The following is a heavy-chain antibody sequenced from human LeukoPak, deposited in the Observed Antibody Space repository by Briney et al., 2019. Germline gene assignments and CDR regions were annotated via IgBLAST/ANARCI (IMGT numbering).Heavy chain of an antibody. CDR3: ATPDGSSGYYDAFDI. CDR2: IYTSGST. D-gene: IGHD3-22*01. CDR1: GGSISSATYY. Sequence: SETLSLTCTVSGGSISSATYYWSWMRQPAGKGLEWIGRIYTSGSTNYNPSLRSRVTISLDTSKNQFSLKLTSVTAADTAVYFCATPDGSSGYYDAFDIWGQGTIVTVSS. J-gene: IGHJ3*02. V-gene: IGHV4-61*02.